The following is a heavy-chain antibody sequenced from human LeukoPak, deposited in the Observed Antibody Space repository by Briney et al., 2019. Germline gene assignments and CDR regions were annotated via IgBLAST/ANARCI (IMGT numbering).Heavy chain of an antibody. CDR3: ARRVVAIFYFNY. CDR1: GGSISSGGYS. J-gene: IGHJ4*02. CDR2: IYRSGIT. Sequence: SQTLSLTCAVSGGSISSGGYSWSWIRQPPGKGLEFIGYIYRSGITYYIPSLKSRVTMSRDRSKNQFSLKLTSVTAADTAVYYCARRVVAIFYFNYWGQGALVTVSS. V-gene: IGHV4-30-2*01. D-gene: IGHD3-3*01.